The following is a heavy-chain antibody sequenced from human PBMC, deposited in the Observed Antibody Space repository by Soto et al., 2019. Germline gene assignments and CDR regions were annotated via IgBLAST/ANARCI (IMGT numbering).Heavy chain of an antibody. CDR1: GFTFSSYS. J-gene: IGHJ4*02. Sequence: EVQLVQSGGGLVKPGGSLRLSCAASGFTFSSYSMIWVRQAPGKGLEWVSSISGSSSYVYYVDSVKGRFTISRDNAKISLYLQMNSLRVDDTAIYYCARGSDDFTGYVPPPLDYWGQGTPVPVSS. V-gene: IGHV3-21*01. CDR3: ARGSDDFTGYVPPPLDY. D-gene: IGHD3-9*01. CDR2: ISGSSSYV.